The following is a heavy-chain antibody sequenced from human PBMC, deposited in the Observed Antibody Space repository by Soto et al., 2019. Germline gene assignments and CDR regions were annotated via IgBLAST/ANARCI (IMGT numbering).Heavy chain of an antibody. CDR2: IYYSGST. CDR1: GGSVSSGSYY. J-gene: IGHJ4*02. D-gene: IGHD1-26*01. V-gene: IGHV4-61*01. CDR3: ARTMVGARTGYFDY. Sequence: SETLSLTCTVSGGSVSSGSYYWSWIRQPPGKGLEWIGYIYYSGSTNYNPSLKSRVTISVDTSKNQFSLKLSSVTAADTAVYYCARTMVGARTGYFDYWGRGTLVTVS.